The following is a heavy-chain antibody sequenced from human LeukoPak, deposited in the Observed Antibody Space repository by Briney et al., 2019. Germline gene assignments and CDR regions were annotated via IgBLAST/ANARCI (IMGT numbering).Heavy chain of an antibody. CDR3: AKDKLRGYSYGYYYYYYYRMDV. D-gene: IGHD5-18*01. CDR2: ISYDGSNK. Sequence: GGSLRLSCAASGFTFSSYGMHWVRQAPGKGLEWVAVISYDGSNKYYADSVKGRFTISRDNSKNTLYLQMNSLRAEDTAVYYCAKDKLRGYSYGYYYYYYYRMDVWGQGTTVTVSS. J-gene: IGHJ6*02. V-gene: IGHV3-30*18. CDR1: GFTFSSYG.